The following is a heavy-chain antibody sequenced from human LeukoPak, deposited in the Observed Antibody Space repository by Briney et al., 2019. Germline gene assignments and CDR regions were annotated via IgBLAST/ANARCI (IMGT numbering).Heavy chain of an antibody. D-gene: IGHD2-15*01. CDR2: ISYDGSNK. J-gene: IGHJ4*02. Sequence: GGSLRLSCAASGFTFSSYAMHWVRQAPGKGLEWVAVISYDGSNKYYADSVKGRFTISRDNSKNTLYLQMNSLRAEDTAVYYCASDRERYCSGGSCQNFDYWGQGTLVTVSS. CDR3: ASDRERYCSGGSCQNFDY. V-gene: IGHV3-30*04. CDR1: GFTFSSYA.